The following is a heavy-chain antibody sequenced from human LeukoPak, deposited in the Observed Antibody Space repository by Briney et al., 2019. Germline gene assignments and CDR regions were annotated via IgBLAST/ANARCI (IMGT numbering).Heavy chain of an antibody. CDR3: ARDLRYGDYSLDY. Sequence: GGSLRLSCAASGFTFSDYYMSWIRQAPGKGLEWVSYISSSGSTIYYADSVKGRFTISRDNAKNSLFLQMNSLRADDTAVYYCARDLRYGDYSLDYWGQGTLVTVSS. CDR2: ISSSGSTI. D-gene: IGHD4-17*01. J-gene: IGHJ4*02. CDR1: GFTFSDYY. V-gene: IGHV3-11*01.